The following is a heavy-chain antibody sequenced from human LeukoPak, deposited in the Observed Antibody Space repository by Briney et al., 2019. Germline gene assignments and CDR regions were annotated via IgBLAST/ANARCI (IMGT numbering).Heavy chain of an antibody. V-gene: IGHV3-21*01. CDR1: GFTFSSYS. CDR3: ASRITMVRGVS. J-gene: IGHJ4*02. Sequence: GGPLKLSCAASGFTFSSYSMNWVRQAPGKGLEWVSSISSSSSYIYYADSVKGRFTISRDNAKNSLYLQMNSLRAEDTAVYYCASRITMVRGVSWGQGTLVTVSS. CDR2: ISSSSSYI. D-gene: IGHD3-10*01.